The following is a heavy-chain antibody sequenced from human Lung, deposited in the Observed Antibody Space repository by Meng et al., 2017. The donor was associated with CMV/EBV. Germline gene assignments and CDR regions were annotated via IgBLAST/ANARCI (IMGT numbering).Heavy chain of an antibody. J-gene: IGHJ5*02. CDR1: GYTFTGYY. Sequence: ASXXVSXKASGYTFTGYYMHWVRQAPGQGLEWMGWINPNSGGTNYAQKFQGRVTMTRDTSISTAYMELSRLRSDDTAVYYCARVYGSGINWFDPWGKGTXVTVSS. D-gene: IGHD3-10*01. CDR2: INPNSGGT. CDR3: ARVYGSGINWFDP. V-gene: IGHV1-2*02.